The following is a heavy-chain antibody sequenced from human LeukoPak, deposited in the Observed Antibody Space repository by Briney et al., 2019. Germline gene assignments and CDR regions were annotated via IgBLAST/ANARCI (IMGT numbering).Heavy chain of an antibody. V-gene: IGHV3-53*01. CDR2: IYSGGST. CDR3: ARDSSGSDAFDI. CDR1: GFTVSSNY. J-gene: IGHJ3*02. D-gene: IGHD6-19*01. Sequence: GGSLRLSCAASGFTVSSNYMSWVRQAPGKGLEWVSVIYSGGSTYYADSVKGRFTISRDNSKNTLYLQMNSLRAVDTAVYYCARDSSGSDAFDIWGQGTMVTVSP.